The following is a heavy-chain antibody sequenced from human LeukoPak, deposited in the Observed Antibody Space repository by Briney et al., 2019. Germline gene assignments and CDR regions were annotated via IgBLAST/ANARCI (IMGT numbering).Heavy chain of an antibody. CDR3: ARDPDPDSSSSVGY. D-gene: IGHD6-6*01. Sequence: GGSLRLSCAASGFTFSSYSMNWVRQAPGKGLEWVSSISSSSSYIYYADSVKGRFTISRDNAKNTLYLQINSLRAEDTAVYYCARDPDPDSSSSVGYWGQGTLVTVSS. CDR1: GFTFSSYS. J-gene: IGHJ4*02. V-gene: IGHV3-21*01. CDR2: ISSSSSYI.